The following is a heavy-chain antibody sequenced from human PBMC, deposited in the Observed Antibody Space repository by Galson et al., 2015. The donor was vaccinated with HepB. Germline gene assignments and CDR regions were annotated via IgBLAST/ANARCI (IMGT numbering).Heavy chain of an antibody. J-gene: IGHJ6*02. D-gene: IGHD6-19*01. CDR3: ARDVGGGWDDQYYGLDV. CDR2: IYSGGMT. Sequence: SLRLSCAASGDIGSSSYMSWVRQAPGKGLEWVSVIYSGGMTYYADSVKGRFTISRDKSKTTLYLQMNSLTAEDTAVYYYARDVGGGWDDQYYGLDVWGQGTTVTVSS. CDR1: GDIGSSSY. V-gene: IGHV3-66*02.